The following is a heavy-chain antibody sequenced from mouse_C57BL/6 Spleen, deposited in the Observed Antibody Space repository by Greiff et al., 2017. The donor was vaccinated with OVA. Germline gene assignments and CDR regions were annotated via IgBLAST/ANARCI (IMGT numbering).Heavy chain of an antibody. J-gene: IGHJ4*01. CDR2: FYPGSGSI. CDR1: GYTFTEYT. CDR3: ARHEDYYGSSSYAMDY. Sequence: QVHVKQSGAELVKPGASVKLSCKASGYTFTEYTIHWVKQRSGQGLEWIGWFYPGSGSIKYNEKFKDKATLTADKSSSTVYMELSRLTSEDSAVDFCARHEDYYGSSSYAMDYWGQGTSVTVSS. D-gene: IGHD1-1*01. V-gene: IGHV1-62-2*01.